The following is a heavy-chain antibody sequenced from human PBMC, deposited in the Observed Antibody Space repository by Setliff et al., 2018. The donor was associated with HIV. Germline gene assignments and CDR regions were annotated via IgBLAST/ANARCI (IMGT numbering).Heavy chain of an antibody. D-gene: IGHD6-19*01. CDR1: GYTFINYD. CDR3: ATVSHTNVAAHDAFDI. Sequence: EASVKVSCKASGYTFINYDIYWVRQTTGQGLEWMGWMNPDSGNTGYAQKFQGRVTMTRNTSISTAYMDLSSLRSEDTAVYYCATVSHTNVAAHDAFDIWGQGTMVTVSS. J-gene: IGHJ3*02. V-gene: IGHV1-8*02. CDR2: MNPDSGNT.